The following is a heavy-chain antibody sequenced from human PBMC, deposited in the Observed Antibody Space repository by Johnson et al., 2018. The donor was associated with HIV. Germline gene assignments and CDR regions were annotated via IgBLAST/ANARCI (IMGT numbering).Heavy chain of an antibody. V-gene: IGHV3-30*03. CDR3: VRSPNWALGDI. D-gene: IGHD7-27*01. CDR2: ISDDGSNK. Sequence: QVQLVESGGGLVQPGGSLRLSCAASGFTFTSYWMPWVRQATGQGLEWVAAISDDGSNKYHADSVKGRFTISRDNSKNTLFLQMNSLTADDTTIYYCVRSPNWALGDIWGQGTMATVSS. J-gene: IGHJ3*02. CDR1: GFTFTSYW.